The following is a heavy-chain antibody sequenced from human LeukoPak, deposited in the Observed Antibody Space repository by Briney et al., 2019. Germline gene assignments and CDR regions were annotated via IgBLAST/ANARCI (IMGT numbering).Heavy chain of an antibody. CDR1: GGSISSYY. V-gene: IGHV4-59*01. J-gene: IGHJ4*02. D-gene: IGHD6-19*01. CDR2: IYYSGST. CDR3: ASTRLGQWLVYYFDY. Sequence: SETLSLTCTVSGGSISSYYWSWIRQPPGKGLEWIGYIYYSGSTNHNPSLKSRVTISVDTSKNQFSLKLSSVTAADTAVYYCASTRLGQWLVYYFDYWGQGTLVTVSS.